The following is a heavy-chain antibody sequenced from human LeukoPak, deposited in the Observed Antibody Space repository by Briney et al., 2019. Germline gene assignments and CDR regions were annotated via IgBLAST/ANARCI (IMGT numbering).Heavy chain of an antibody. V-gene: IGHV4-61*02. D-gene: IGHD5-24*01. CDR1: GGSISSGSYY. CDR2: IYTSGST. J-gene: IGHJ6*03. CDR3: ARDKLEMATIGPSRPIYYYYYMDV. Sequence: SETLSLTCTVSGGSISSGSYYWSWIRQPAGKGLEWIGRIYTSGSTNYNPSLKSRVTISVDTSKNQFSLKLSSVTAADTAVYYCARDKLEMATIGPSRPIYYYYYMDVWGKGTTVTVSS.